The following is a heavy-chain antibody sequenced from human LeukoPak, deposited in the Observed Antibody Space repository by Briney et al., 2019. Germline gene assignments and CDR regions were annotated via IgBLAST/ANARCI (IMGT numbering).Heavy chain of an antibody. J-gene: IGHJ3*02. CDR2: IYPGDSNT. Sequence: GESLKISCKGSGYSFTSYWIGWVRQMPGKGLEWMGIIYPGDSNTRYSPSFQGQVTISADKSISTAYLQWGSLKASDTAMYYCARPPFGYCSSTSCQMDAFDIWGQGTMVTVSS. D-gene: IGHD2-2*01. CDR3: ARPPFGYCSSTSCQMDAFDI. V-gene: IGHV5-51*01. CDR1: GYSFTSYW.